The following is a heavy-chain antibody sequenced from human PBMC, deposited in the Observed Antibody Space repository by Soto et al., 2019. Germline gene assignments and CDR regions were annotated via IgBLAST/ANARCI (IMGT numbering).Heavy chain of an antibody. J-gene: IGHJ5*02. V-gene: IGHV3-74*01. CDR3: TKTWYDSSWADFDP. CDR2: INGDGSST. D-gene: IGHD6-13*01. Sequence: EVQLVESGGDLVQPGGSLRLSCAASGFTFSNFWMHWVRLVPGKGLVWVSRINGDGSSTTYADSVKGRFTISRDNAKNTLFLEMNSLRVDDTAVYYCTKTWYDSSWADFDPWGQGTLVTVSS. CDR1: GFTFSNFW.